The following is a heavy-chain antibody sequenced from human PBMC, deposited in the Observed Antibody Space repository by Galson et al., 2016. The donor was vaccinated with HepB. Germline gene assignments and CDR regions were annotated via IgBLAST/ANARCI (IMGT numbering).Heavy chain of an antibody. CDR2: ISAYNGNSNT. CDR1: GYTFGNYG. J-gene: IGHJ4*02. D-gene: IGHD2-15*01. V-gene: IGHV1-18*03. Sequence: SVKVSCKASGYTFGNYGISWVRQAPGQGLEWMAWISAYNGNSNTDYAQKFQGRVSMNIDPSTSKAYMELTSLKSDDMAVYYCASDFCSGGSCSPPLGYWGQGTLVTVSS. CDR3: ASDFCSGGSCSPPLGY.